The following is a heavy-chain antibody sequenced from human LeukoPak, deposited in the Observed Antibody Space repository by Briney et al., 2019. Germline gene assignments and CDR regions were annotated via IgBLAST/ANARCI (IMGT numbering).Heavy chain of an antibody. CDR1: GFTFSSYA. D-gene: IGHD3-9*01. CDR2: ISGSGGST. CDR3: AKASYYDILTGYCRFDY. V-gene: IGHV3-23*01. J-gene: IGHJ4*02. Sequence: GGSLRLSCAASGFTFSSYAMSWVRQAPGKGLEWVSAISGSGGSTYYADSVKGRFTISRDNSKNTLYLQMNSLRAEDTAVYYCAKASYYDILTGYCRFDYWDQGTLVTVSS.